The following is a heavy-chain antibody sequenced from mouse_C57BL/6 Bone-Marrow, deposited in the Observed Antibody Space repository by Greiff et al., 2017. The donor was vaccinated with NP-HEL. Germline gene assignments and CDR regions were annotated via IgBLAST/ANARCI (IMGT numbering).Heavy chain of an antibody. CDR3: ASATTGRRTVDY. J-gene: IGHJ2*01. CDR1: GYTFTSYW. D-gene: IGHD1-1*01. V-gene: IGHV1-53*01. Sequence: QVQLQQPGTELVKPGASVKLSCKASGYTFTSYWMHWVKQRPGQGLEWIGNINPSNGGTNYNEKFKSKATLTVDKSSSTAYMQLSSLTSEDSAVYYYASATTGRRTVDYWGQGTTLTVSS. CDR2: INPSNGGT.